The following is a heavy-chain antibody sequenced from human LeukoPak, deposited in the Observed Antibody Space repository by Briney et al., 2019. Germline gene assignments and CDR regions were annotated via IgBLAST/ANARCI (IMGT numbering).Heavy chain of an antibody. CDR3: ARDIYGSGPPVGDAIDY. CDR2: ISSSGSNI. CDR1: GFTFSDYY. D-gene: IGHD3-10*01. Sequence: PGGSLRLSCAASGFTFSDYYMSWIRQAPGKGLEWVSYISSSGSNIYYADSVKGRFTISRDNAKNSLYSQVNSLRAEDTAVYHCARDIYGSGPPVGDAIDYWGQGTLVTVSS. V-gene: IGHV3-11*04. J-gene: IGHJ4*01.